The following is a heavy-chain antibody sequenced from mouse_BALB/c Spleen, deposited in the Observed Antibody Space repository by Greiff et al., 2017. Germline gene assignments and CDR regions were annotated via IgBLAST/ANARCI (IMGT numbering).Heavy chain of an antibody. D-gene: IGHD1-1*01. CDR2: ISNGGGST. V-gene: IGHV5-12-2*01. CDR3: ARRYGSSYDWYFDV. CDR1: GFTFSSYT. J-gene: IGHJ1*01. Sequence: EVKLVESGGGLVQPGGSLKLSCAASGFTFSSYTMSWVRQTPEKRLEWVAYISNGGGSTYYPDTVKGRFTISRDNAKNTLYLQMSSLKSEDTAMYYCARRYGSSYDWYFDVWGAGTTVTVSS.